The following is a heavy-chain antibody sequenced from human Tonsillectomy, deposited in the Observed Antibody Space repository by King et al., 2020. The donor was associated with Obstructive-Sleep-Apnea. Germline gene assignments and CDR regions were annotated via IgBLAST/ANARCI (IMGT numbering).Heavy chain of an antibody. CDR1: GFSFSDSY. CDR2: ISSSYGYT. J-gene: IGHJ6*02. D-gene: IGHD2-21*01. V-gene: IGHV3-11*06. CDR3: ARASIVVEIAASDGMDL. Sequence: VQLVESGGGLVKPGGSLRLSCAASGFSFSDSYMSWIRQAPGKGLEWIAYISSSYGYTKYADSVKGRFTVSRDNAKNSLYLQMNNLRVEDTAVYYCARASIVVEIAASDGMDLWGQGTTVTVSS.